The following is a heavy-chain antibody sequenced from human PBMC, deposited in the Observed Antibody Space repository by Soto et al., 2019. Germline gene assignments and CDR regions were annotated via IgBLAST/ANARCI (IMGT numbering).Heavy chain of an antibody. CDR2: IIPILGIA. Sequence: EASVKVSCKASGGTFSSYTISWVLQAPGEGLEWMGRIIPILGIANYAQKFQGRVTITADKSTSTAYMELSSLRSEDTAVYYCARDNNPISGYDLGDYYYYMDVWGKGTPVTVPS. J-gene: IGHJ6*03. CDR1: GGTFSSYT. V-gene: IGHV1-69*04. CDR3: ARDNNPISGYDLGDYYYYMDV. D-gene: IGHD5-12*01.